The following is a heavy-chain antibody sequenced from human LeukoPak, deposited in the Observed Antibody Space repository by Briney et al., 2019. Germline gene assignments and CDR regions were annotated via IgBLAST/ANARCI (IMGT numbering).Heavy chain of an antibody. V-gene: IGHV3-23*01. CDR3: AKDVGKWESLHFFDY. Sequence: GGSLRLSCLASGFTLSTNAMSWVRQAPGKGLEWISGISGSGASTYYADSVKGRFTISRDDSRNTLYLQMNSLRGDDTAVYYCAKDVGKWESLHFFDYWGQGTLVTVSS. D-gene: IGHD1-26*01. J-gene: IGHJ4*02. CDR1: GFTLSTNA. CDR2: ISGSGAST.